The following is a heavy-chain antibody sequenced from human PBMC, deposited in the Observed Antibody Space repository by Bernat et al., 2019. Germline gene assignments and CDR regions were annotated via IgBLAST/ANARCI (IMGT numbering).Heavy chain of an antibody. CDR3: ARDQAAAGTWAYYYYYYGMDV. CDR1: GFTFSSYG. V-gene: IGHV3-33*01. D-gene: IGHD6-13*01. Sequence: QVQLVESGGGVVQPGRSLRLSCAASGFTFSSYGMHWVRQAPGKGLEWVAVIWYDGSNKYYADSVKGRFTISRDNSKNTLYLKMNSLRGEDTAVYYCARDQAAAGTWAYYYYYYGMDVWGQGTTVTVSS. J-gene: IGHJ6*02. CDR2: IWYDGSNK.